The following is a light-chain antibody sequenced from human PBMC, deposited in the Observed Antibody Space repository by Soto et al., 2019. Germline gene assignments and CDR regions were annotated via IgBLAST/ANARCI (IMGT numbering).Light chain of an antibody. J-gene: IGLJ2*01. V-gene: IGLV2-14*01. CDR3: SSYTSSSTLG. CDR1: SRDVGGYNY. Sequence: QSALTQPASVSGSPGQSITISCTGTSRDVGGYNYVSWYQQHPGKAPKLMIYDVSNRPSGVSNRFSGSKSGNTASLTISGLQAEDEAEYYCSSYTSSSTLGFGGGTKLTLL. CDR2: DVS.